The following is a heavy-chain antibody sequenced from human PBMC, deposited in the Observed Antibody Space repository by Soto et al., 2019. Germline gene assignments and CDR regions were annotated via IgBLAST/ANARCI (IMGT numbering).Heavy chain of an antibody. CDR3: ARGSNALGY. V-gene: IGHV3-7*01. CDR1: GFRLSSSW. D-gene: IGHD3-16*01. Sequence: PGGSLRLACAASGFRLSSSWMGWVRQAPGKGLEWVANIKQDGSEKYYVDSVKGRFTISRDNAKNSLYLQMNSLRAEDTAVYYCARGSNALGYWGQGTLVTVSS. CDR2: IKQDGSEK. J-gene: IGHJ4*02.